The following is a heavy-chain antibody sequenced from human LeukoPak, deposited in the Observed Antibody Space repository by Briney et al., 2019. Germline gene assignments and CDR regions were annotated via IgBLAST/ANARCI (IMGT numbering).Heavy chain of an antibody. V-gene: IGHV1-69*13. CDR3: ARVPY. Sequence: GASVKVSCKASGGTFSSYAVNWVRQAPGQGLEWMALIISVLGTANYAQTVQGRFTITGDESTSTSYLELSSLRAEDTAVYYCARVPYSGQGKLVTVSS. J-gene: IGHJ4*02. CDR1: GGTFSSYA. CDR2: IISVLGTA.